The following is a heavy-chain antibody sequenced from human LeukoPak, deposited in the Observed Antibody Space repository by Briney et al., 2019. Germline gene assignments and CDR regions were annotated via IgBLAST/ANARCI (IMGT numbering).Heavy chain of an antibody. CDR3: ARLRGAAGMDV. Sequence: SETLSLTCTVSGGSVSSGSYYWSWIRQPPGKGLEWIGYIYYSGSTNYNPSLKSRVTISVDTSKNQFSLKLSSVTAADTAVYYCARLRGAAGMDVWGQGTTVIVSS. J-gene: IGHJ6*02. V-gene: IGHV4-61*01. CDR1: GGSVSSGSYY. CDR2: IYYSGST. D-gene: IGHD6-25*01.